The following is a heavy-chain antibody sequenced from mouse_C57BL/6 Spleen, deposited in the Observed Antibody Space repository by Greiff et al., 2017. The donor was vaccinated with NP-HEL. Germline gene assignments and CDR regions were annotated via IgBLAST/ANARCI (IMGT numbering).Heavy chain of an antibody. J-gene: IGHJ3*01. CDR2: ISSGSSTI. V-gene: IGHV5-17*01. CDR3: ARDYYGSVFAY. D-gene: IGHD1-1*01. Sequence: EVPLVESGGGLVKPGGSLKLSCAASGFTFRDYGMHWVRPAPEKGLEWVAYISSGSSTIYYADTVKGRFTISRDNAKHTLFLQMTSLRSEDTAMYYCARDYYGSVFAYWGQGTLVTVSA. CDR1: GFTFRDYG.